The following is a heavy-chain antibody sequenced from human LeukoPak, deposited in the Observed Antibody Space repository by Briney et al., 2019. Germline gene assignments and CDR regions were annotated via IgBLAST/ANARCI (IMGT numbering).Heavy chain of an antibody. Sequence: ASVKVSCKGSGYTFTSIGLSWVRQAPGQGLEWMGWIDNYSGDTDYAQNFQGRVTMTTDTTTSTAYMELRSLRSDDTAVYYCARDYIIRVAASSYGMDVWGQGTTVTVSS. J-gene: IGHJ6*02. D-gene: IGHD1-26*01. CDR3: ARDYIIRVAASSYGMDV. V-gene: IGHV1-18*01. CDR2: IDNYSGDT. CDR1: GYTFTSIG.